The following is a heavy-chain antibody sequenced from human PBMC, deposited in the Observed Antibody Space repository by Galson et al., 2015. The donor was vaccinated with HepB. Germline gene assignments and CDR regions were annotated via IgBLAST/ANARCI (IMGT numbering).Heavy chain of an antibody. CDR2: INSDGSST. CDR3: ARGDYDILTGYSYKMDV. CDR1: GFTFSSYW. D-gene: IGHD3-9*01. V-gene: IGHV3-74*01. J-gene: IGHJ6*03. Sequence: SLRLSCADSGFTFSSYWMHWVRQGPGKGLVWVSRINSDGSSTNYAGSVKGRFTISRDNAKNTLYLQMNSLRAEDTAVYYCARGDYDILTGYSYKMDVWGQGTTVTVSS.